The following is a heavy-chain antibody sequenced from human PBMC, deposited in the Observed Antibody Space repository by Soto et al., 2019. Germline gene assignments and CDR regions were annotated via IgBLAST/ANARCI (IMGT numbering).Heavy chain of an antibody. CDR1: GYTFTSYA. Sequence: GASVKVSCKASGYTFTSYAMHWLRQAPGQRLEWMGWINAGNGNTKYSQKFQGRVTITRDTSASTAHMELSSLRSEDTAVYYCAREGRPYYDILPGYYPFDYWGQGTLVTVSS. CDR3: AREGRPYYDILPGYYPFDY. V-gene: IGHV1-3*01. J-gene: IGHJ4*02. D-gene: IGHD3-9*01. CDR2: INAGNGNT.